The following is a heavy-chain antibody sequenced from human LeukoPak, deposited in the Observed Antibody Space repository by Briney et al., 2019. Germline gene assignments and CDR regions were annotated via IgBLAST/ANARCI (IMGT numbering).Heavy chain of an antibody. J-gene: IGHJ4*02. CDR3: ARGSYYDSSGENGY. CDR2: IKQDGSEK. D-gene: IGHD3-22*01. Sequence: GRSLRLSCAASGFTFSSYAMHWVRQAPGKGLEWVANIKQDGSEKYYVDSVKGRFTISRDNAKNSLYLQMNSLRAEDTAVYYCARGSYYDSSGENGYWGQGTLVTVSS. CDR1: GFTFSSYA. V-gene: IGHV3-7*01.